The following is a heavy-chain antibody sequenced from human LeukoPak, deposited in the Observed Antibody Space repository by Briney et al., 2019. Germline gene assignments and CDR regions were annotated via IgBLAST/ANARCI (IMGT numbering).Heavy chain of an antibody. CDR1: GFTLSSNS. V-gene: IGHV3-21*01. Sequence: GSLRLFCAASGFTLSSNSISWVRQAPGEGLEWVSSISSSSSYIYYADSVKGRFTISRDNAKNSLYLQMNSLRAEDTAVYYCQWLQFSELDYWGQGTLVTVSS. CDR2: ISSSSSYI. D-gene: IGHD5-24*01. CDR3: QWLQFSELDY. J-gene: IGHJ4*02.